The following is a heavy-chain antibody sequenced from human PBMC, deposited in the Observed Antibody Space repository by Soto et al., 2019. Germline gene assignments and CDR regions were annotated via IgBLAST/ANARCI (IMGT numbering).Heavy chain of an antibody. CDR3: ARGMAVTTGAFDI. D-gene: IGHD4-17*01. CDR2: ISSSSSYI. CDR1: GFTFSSYS. Sequence: GGSLRLSCAASGFTFSSYSMNWVRQAPGKGLEWVSSISSSSSYIYYADPVKGRFTISRDNAKNSLYLQMNSLRAEDTAVYYCARGMAVTTGAFDIWGQGTMVTVSS. J-gene: IGHJ3*02. V-gene: IGHV3-21*01.